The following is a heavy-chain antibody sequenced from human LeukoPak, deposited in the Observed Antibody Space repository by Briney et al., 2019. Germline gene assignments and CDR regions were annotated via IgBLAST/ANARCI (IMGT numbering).Heavy chain of an antibody. V-gene: IGHV3-30*02. J-gene: IGHJ4*02. CDR3: AKSAVRDYASGVDYFDY. Sequence: GGSLRLSCAASGFTFSSYGIHWVRQAPGKGLEWVAFIRFDGAYKHAANSVKGRFTISRDNAQNTVYLYMNTLRTEDTAVYYCAKSAVRDYASGVDYFDYWGQGTLVSVSS. CDR2: IRFDGAYK. D-gene: IGHD3-10*01. CDR1: GFTFSSYG.